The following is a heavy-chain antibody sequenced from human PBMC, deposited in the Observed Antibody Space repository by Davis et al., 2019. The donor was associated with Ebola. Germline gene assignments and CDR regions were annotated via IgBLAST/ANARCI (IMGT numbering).Heavy chain of an antibody. CDR1: AGSFSSYT. Sequence: SAKVFCKASAGSFSSYTISWGLHPPRQGLEWMGRIITILGIANYAQKFQGRVTITADKSTSTAYMELSSLRSEDTAVYYCARARFFRNWFYPWGQGTLVTVSS. CDR3: ARARFFRNWFYP. J-gene: IGHJ5*02. D-gene: IGHD3-10*01. V-gene: IGHV1-69*02. CDR2: IITILGIA.